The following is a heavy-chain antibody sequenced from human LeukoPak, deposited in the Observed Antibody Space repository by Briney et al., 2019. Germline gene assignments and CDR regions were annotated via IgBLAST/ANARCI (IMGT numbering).Heavy chain of an antibody. D-gene: IGHD3-3*01. J-gene: IGHJ5*02. CDR3: ATVKEHKFWSGYYTNPQRWFDP. CDR1: GYTFTDYY. CDR2: VDPEDGET. V-gene: IGHV1-69-2*01. Sequence: ASVKVSCKASGYTFTDYYMHWVQQAPGKGLEWMGRVDPEDGETIYAEKFQGRVTITADTSTDTAYMELSSLRSEDTAVYYCATVKEHKFWSGYYTNPQRWFDPWGQGTLVTVSS.